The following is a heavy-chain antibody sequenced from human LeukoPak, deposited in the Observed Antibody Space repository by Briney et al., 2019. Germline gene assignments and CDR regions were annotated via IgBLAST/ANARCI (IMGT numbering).Heavy chain of an antibody. CDR2: IYADGNT. D-gene: IGHD3-9*01. CDR1: GFIVNTNY. Sequence: PGGSLRLSCAASGFIVNTNYMTWVRQAPGRGLEWVSFIYADGNTYYADSVKGRFTISRDNAKNSLYLQMNSLRAEDTAVYYCARVDYDILTGYYDYWGQGTLVTVSS. CDR3: ARVDYDILTGYYDY. V-gene: IGHV3-53*01. J-gene: IGHJ4*02.